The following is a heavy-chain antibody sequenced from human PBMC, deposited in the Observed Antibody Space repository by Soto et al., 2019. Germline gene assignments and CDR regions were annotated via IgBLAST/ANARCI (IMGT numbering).Heavy chain of an antibody. CDR3: AKEDCSSTSCYRPAGYFDY. V-gene: IGHV3-23*01. J-gene: IGHJ4*02. CDR2: ISGSSGST. CDR1: GFTFSSYA. D-gene: IGHD2-2*01. Sequence: GGSLRLSCAASGFTFSSYAMSWVRQAPGKGLEWVSAISGSSGSTYYADSVKGRFTISRDNSKNTLYLQMNSLRAEDTAVYYCAKEDCSSTSCYRPAGYFDYWGQGTLVTVSS.